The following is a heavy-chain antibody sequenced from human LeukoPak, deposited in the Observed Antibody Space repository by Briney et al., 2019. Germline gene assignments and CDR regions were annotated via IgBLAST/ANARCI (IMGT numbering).Heavy chain of an antibody. V-gene: IGHV4-59*01. CDR3: AREYSSFEY. CDR2: IHYSGST. Sequence: SETLSLTCSVSGGSISTYYWSWIRQAPGGGLEWIGYIHYSGSTDYNPSLRSRVTISVDTSKNQLSLKLRSVTAADTAVYYCAREYSSFEYWGQGALVTVSS. J-gene: IGHJ4*02. D-gene: IGHD3-22*01. CDR1: GGSISTYY.